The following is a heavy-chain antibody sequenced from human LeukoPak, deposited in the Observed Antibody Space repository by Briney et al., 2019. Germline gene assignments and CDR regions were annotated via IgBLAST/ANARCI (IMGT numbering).Heavy chain of an antibody. Sequence: GGSLRLSCAASGFTFSSYAMSRVRQAPGKGLEWVSAISGSGGSTYYADSVKGRFTISRDNSKNTLYLQMNSLRAEDTAVYYCAKDLAAYSSSSWFDYWGQGTLVTVSS. CDR2: ISGSGGST. V-gene: IGHV3-23*01. J-gene: IGHJ4*02. CDR3: AKDLAAYSSSSWFDY. CDR1: GFTFSSYA. D-gene: IGHD6-6*01.